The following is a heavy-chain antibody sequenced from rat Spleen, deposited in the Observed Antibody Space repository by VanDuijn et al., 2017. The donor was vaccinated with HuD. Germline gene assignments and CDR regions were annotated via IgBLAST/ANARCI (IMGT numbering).Heavy chain of an antibody. Sequence: EVQLQESGPGLVKPSQSLSLTCSVIGYSITSSLRWNWIRKLPGNKLEWMGYINSAGSTVYNPSLKSRISITRDPSKNQFFLQVFSVTSEDSSTYHCAMSGAVHYNLPFASWGQGTLVTVSS. V-gene: IGHV3-3*01. CDR2: INSAGST. D-gene: IGHD1-5*01. CDR1: GYSITSSLR. CDR3: AMSGAVHYNLPFAS. J-gene: IGHJ3*01.